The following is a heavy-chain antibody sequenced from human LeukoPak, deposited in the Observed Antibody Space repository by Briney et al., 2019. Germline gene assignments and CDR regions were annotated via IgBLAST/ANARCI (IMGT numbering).Heavy chain of an antibody. CDR2: ISGSGDNT. CDR3: ARVKWELLVYFDY. Sequence: GGSLRLSCAASGFTFSSYGMSWVRQAPGKGLEWVSAISGSGDNTYCADSVKGRFTISRDNSKNTLYLQMNSLRAEDTAVYYCARVKWELLVYFDYWGQGTLVTVSS. D-gene: IGHD1-26*01. V-gene: IGHV3-23*01. J-gene: IGHJ4*02. CDR1: GFTFSSYG.